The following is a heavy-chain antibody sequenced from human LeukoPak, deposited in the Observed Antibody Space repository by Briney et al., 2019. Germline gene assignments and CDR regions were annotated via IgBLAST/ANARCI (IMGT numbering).Heavy chain of an antibody. D-gene: IGHD3-22*01. Sequence: GGSLRLSCAASGFTFSSYAMSWVRQAPGKGLEWVSAISGSGGSTYYADSVKGRFTISRDNSKNTLYLQMNSLRAEDTAVYYCAKDNYDSSGYESLGAFDIWGQGTMVTVYS. CDR3: AKDNYDSSGYESLGAFDI. J-gene: IGHJ3*02. CDR2: ISGSGGST. CDR1: GFTFSSYA. V-gene: IGHV3-23*01.